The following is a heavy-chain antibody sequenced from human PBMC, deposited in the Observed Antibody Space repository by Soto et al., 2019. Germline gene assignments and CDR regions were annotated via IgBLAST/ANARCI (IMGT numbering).Heavy chain of an antibody. D-gene: IGHD3-22*01. CDR2: INPNSGGT. V-gene: IGHV1-2*04. CDR1: GYTFTGYY. J-gene: IGHJ4*02. CDR3: ARDLMGDYYDSSGYYYYFDY. Sequence: ASVKVYCKASGYTFTGYYMHWVRQAPGQGLEWMGWINPNSGGTNYAQKFQGWVTMTRDTSISTAYMELSRLRSDDTAVYCGARDLMGDYYDSSGYYYYFDYGGQGPLVTVSS.